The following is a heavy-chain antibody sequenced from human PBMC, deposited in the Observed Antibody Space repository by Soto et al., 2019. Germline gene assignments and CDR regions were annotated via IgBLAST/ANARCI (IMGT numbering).Heavy chain of an antibody. CDR3: AKVAPFILGSPF. V-gene: IGHV3-48*03. Sequence: EVKLVESGGALVQPGGSLRLYCTASGFDFSGSEMNWFRQAPGKGLEWVAYITGSGGVMFHADSVKGRFSISRDNAKNSLFLEMSVLTADDTVVYYCAKVAPFILGSPFWGQGTLVTVSS. J-gene: IGHJ4*02. D-gene: IGHD2-21*01. CDR1: GFDFSGSE. CDR2: ITGSGGVM.